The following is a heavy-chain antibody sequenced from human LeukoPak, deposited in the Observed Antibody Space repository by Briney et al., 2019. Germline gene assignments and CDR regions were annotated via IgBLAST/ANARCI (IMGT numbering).Heavy chain of an antibody. J-gene: IGHJ4*02. CDR3: ARGGGYSGYDFGY. D-gene: IGHD5-12*01. Sequence: KASETLPLTCTVSGVSISSYYWSWFRQPPGKGLEWIGYIYYSGSTNYNPSLKSRVTISVDTSKNQFSLNLSSVTAADTAVYYCARGGGYSGYDFGYWGQGTLVTVSS. CDR2: IYYSGST. CDR1: GVSISSYY. V-gene: IGHV4-59*01.